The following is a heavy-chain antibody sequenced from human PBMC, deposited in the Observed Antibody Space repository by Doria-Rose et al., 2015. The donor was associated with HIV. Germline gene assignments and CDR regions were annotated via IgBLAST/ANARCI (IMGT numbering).Heavy chain of an antibody. CDR2: ISCDSAAK. Sequence: VQLVQSGGGLVQPGRSLRLSCVGSGFSFESYAMHWVRLAPGKGLEWVAGISCDSAAKGNADSVEGRFTISRDNAKKSVYLEMRSLRPEDTAFYYCAKAPIIGPKYYFYMDVWGKGTSVTVSS. CDR1: GFSFESYA. J-gene: IGHJ6*03. CDR3: AKAPIIGPKYYFYMDV. D-gene: IGHD3-3*01. V-gene: IGHV3-9*01.